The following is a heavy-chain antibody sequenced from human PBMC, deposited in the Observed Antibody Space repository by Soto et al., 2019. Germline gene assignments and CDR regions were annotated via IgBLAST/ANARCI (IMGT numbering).Heavy chain of an antibody. D-gene: IGHD3-16*02. CDR2: IYYSGST. CDR3: ARDLSGGLGELSLSP. Sequence: SETLSLTCTVSGGSISSGGYYWSWIRQHPGKGLEWIGYIYYSGSTYYNPSLKSRVTISVDTSKNQFSLKLSSVTAADTAVYYCARDLSGGLGELSLSPWGQGTLVTVSS. J-gene: IGHJ5*02. V-gene: IGHV4-31*03. CDR1: GGSISSGGYY.